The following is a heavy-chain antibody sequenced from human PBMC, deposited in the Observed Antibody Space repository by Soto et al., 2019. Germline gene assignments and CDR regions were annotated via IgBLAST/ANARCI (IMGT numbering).Heavy chain of an antibody. D-gene: IGHD3-22*01. Sequence: QVHLVESGGGVVQPGRSLRVSCAASGFTFSNYAMHWVRQAPGKGLEWVAVISYDGSNQFYADSVKGRFTISRDSSKSTRYLQMNNLRDEDTAVYYCARDRVYYYDSSGYYNFDYWGQGTLVTVSS. CDR2: ISYDGSNQ. J-gene: IGHJ4*02. CDR1: GFTFSNYA. CDR3: ARDRVYYYDSSGYYNFDY. V-gene: IGHV3-30-3*01.